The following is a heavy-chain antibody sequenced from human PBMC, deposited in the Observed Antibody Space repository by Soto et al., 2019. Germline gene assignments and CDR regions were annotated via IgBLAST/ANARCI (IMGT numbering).Heavy chain of an antibody. Sequence: EVQLLESGGGLVQPGGSLRLSCVASGFTFKNYDMRWVRQAPGKGPEWVSGISGSGAITYYADSVRGRFTISRDNSKNTLYLQLNSLRAEDTAIYYCAKDRQFRSYYESAGHYNNWGQGTLVTVSS. CDR3: AKDRQFRSYYESAGHYNN. J-gene: IGHJ4*02. D-gene: IGHD3-10*01. CDR1: GFTFKNYD. CDR2: ISGSGAIT. V-gene: IGHV3-23*01.